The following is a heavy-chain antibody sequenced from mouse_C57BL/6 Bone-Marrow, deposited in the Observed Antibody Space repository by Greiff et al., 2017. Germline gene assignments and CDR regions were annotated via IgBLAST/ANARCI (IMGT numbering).Heavy chain of an antibody. D-gene: IGHD1-1*01. Sequence: EVQRVESGAELVRPGASVKLSCTASGFNIKDDYMHWVKQRPEQGLEWIGWIDPENGDTEYASKFQGKATITADTSSNTAYLQLSSLTSEDTAVYYYTTVVHYWGQGTTLTVSS. CDR2: IDPENGDT. J-gene: IGHJ2*01. CDR1: GFNIKDDY. CDR3: TTVVHY. V-gene: IGHV14-4*01.